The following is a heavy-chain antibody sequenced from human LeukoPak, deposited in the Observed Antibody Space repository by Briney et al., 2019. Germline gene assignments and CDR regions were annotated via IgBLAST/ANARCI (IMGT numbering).Heavy chain of an antibody. D-gene: IGHD3-10*01. CDR2: ISRDSDTI. V-gene: IGHV3-48*01. J-gene: IGHJ4*02. CDR3: TREFGH. CDR1: GFTFSAFR. Sequence: PGGSLRLSCSGSGFTFSAFRMNWVRQAPGKGLEWVSYISRDSDTIYYAGSVQGRFTISRDNARNSLYLQMNSLRAEDTAVYYCTREFGHWGQGTLVTVSS.